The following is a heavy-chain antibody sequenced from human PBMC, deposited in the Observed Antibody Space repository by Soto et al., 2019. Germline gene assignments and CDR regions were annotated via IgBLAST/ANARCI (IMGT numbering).Heavy chain of an antibody. CDR2: IYPGNSET. CDR1: GYSFSSYW. D-gene: IGHD5-18*01. Sequence: GESLKISCKGSGYSFSSYWIGWVRQMPGKGLEWMGSIYPGNSETRYSPSFQGQVTISADKSISTAYLQWSSLKASDTAMYYCARRVYGYSYADWGQGTLVTVSS. J-gene: IGHJ4*02. CDR3: ARRVYGYSYAD. V-gene: IGHV5-51*01.